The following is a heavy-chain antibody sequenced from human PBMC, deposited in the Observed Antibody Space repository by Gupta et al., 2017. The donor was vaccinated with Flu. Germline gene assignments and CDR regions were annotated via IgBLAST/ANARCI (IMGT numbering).Heavy chain of an antibody. V-gene: IGHV3-15*01. CDR3: TTDLGYITRGGYY. Sequence: EVQLVESGGGLVKPGGSLRLSCAASGFTFSNAWMSWVRQAPGKGLEWVGRIKSKTDGGTTDYAAPVKGRFTISRDDSKNTLYLQMNSLKTEDTAVYYCTTDLGYITRGGYYWGQGTLVTVSS. CDR1: GFTFSNAW. J-gene: IGHJ4*02. CDR2: IKSKTDGGTT. D-gene: IGHD3-10*01.